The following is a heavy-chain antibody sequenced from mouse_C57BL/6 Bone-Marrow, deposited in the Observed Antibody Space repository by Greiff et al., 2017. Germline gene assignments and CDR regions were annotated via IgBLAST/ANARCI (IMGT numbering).Heavy chain of an antibody. Sequence: QVHVKQPGAELVKPGASVKLSCKASGYTFTSYWMQWVKQRPGKGLEWIGEIDPSDSYTNYNQKFKGKATLTVDTSSRTAYMQLSSLTSEDSAVCYCAGYGFAYWGQGTLVTVSA. V-gene: IGHV1-50*01. CDR3: AGYGFAY. CDR1: GYTFTSYW. D-gene: IGHD2-2*01. J-gene: IGHJ3*01. CDR2: IDPSDSYT.